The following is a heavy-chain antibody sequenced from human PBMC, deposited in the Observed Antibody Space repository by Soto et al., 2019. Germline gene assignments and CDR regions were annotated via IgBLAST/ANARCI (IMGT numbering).Heavy chain of an antibody. CDR1: GFTFSSYG. Sequence: QVQLVESGGGVVQPARSLRLSCAASGFTFSSYGMHWVRQAPGKGLEWVAVISYDGSNKYYADSVKGRFTISRDNSKNTLYLQMNSLRAEDTAVYYCAKDRGYSYRAGFDYWGQGTLVTVSS. J-gene: IGHJ4*02. CDR2: ISYDGSNK. D-gene: IGHD5-18*01. V-gene: IGHV3-30*18. CDR3: AKDRGYSYRAGFDY.